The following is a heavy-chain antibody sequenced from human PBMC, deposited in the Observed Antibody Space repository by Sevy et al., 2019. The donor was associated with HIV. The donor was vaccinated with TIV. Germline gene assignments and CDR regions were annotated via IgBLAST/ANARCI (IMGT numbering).Heavy chain of an antibody. CDR2: INPNSGGS. Sequence: VSVKVSCKASGYTFTGYYMHWVRQAPGQGLEWMGWINPNSGGSNYAQKFQGRVTMTRDTSISTAYMELSRLRSDDTAVYYCARDLDSSSSWWFDPWGQGTLVTVSS. D-gene: IGHD6-6*01. J-gene: IGHJ5*02. V-gene: IGHV1-2*02. CDR3: ARDLDSSSSWWFDP. CDR1: GYTFTGYY.